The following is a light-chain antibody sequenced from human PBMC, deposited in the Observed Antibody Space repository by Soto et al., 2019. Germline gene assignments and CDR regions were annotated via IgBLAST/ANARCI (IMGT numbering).Light chain of an antibody. J-gene: IGLJ2*01. CDR1: SNDVGGYNY. V-gene: IGLV2-14*01. CDR2: DVS. Sequence: QTVVTQPASVSGSPGQSIAISCTGTSNDVGGYNYVSWYQQHPGKAPKLMIYDVSARPSGVSNRFSGSKSDNTASLTISGLQAEDEADYYCSSYTSSSTVVFGGGTKVTVL. CDR3: SSYTSSSTVV.